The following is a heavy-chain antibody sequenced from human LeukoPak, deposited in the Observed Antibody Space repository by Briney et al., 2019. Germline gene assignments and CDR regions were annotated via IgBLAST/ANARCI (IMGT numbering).Heavy chain of an antibody. Sequence: PSETLSLTCTVSGGSISSSSYYWGWIRQPPGKGLEWIGSIYYSGSTYYNPSLKSRVTISVDTSKNQFSLKLSSVTAADTAVYYCARGLDSYGLNPLANWFDPWGQGTLVTVSS. CDR2: IYYSGST. CDR1: GGSISSSSYY. D-gene: IGHD5-18*01. CDR3: ARGLDSYGLNPLANWFDP. J-gene: IGHJ5*02. V-gene: IGHV4-39*07.